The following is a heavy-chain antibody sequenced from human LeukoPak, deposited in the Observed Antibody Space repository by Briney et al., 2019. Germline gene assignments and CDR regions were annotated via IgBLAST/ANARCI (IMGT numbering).Heavy chain of an antibody. CDR2: TRYDGRNK. Sequence: GGSLRPSCAASGFTFSSYGMHWVRQAPGKGLEWVAFTRYDGRNKYYVDSVKGRFTISRDNSKNTLYLQMNSLRAEDTAVYYCAKGWNPDIGDHYWGQGTLVTVSS. V-gene: IGHV3-30*02. CDR3: AKGWNPDIGDHY. CDR1: GFTFSSYG. D-gene: IGHD3-16*01. J-gene: IGHJ4*02.